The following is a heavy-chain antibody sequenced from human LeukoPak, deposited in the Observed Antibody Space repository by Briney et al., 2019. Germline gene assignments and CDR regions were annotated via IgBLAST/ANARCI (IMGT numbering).Heavy chain of an antibody. V-gene: IGHV4-30-4*01. CDR2: IYYSGST. Sequence: PSQTLSLTCTVFGGSISSGDYYWSWIRQPPGKGLEWIGYIYYSGSTYYNPSLKSRVTISVDTSKNQFSLKLSSVTAADTAVYYCARAMGYYGPSNNWFDPWGQGTLVTVSS. J-gene: IGHJ5*02. D-gene: IGHD3-10*01. CDR3: ARAMGYYGPSNNWFDP. CDR1: GGSISSGDYY.